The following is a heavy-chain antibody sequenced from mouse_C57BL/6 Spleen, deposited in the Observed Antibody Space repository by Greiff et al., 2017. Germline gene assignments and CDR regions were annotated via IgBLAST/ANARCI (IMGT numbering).Heavy chain of an antibody. J-gene: IGHJ1*03. CDR2: IDPSDSYT. CDR1: GYTFTSYW. D-gene: IGHD2-3*01. CDR3: ARSGGYSWYFDV. Sequence: QVQLQQPGAELVKPGASVKLSCKASGYTFTSYWMQWVKQRPGQGLEWIGEIDPSDSYTNYNQKFKGKATLTVDPSSSTAYMQLSSLTSEDAAVYYCARSGGYSWYFDVWGTGTTGTVAS. V-gene: IGHV1-50*01.